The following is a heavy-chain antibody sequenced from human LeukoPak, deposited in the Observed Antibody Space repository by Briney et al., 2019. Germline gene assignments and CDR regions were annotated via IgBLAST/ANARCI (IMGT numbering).Heavy chain of an antibody. V-gene: IGHV3-74*01. CDR3: ARSGGPYYFDY. CDR2: LHSDGTST. Sequence: GGSLRLPCAASGFTLSNYWMHWVRQAPGKGLVWVSRLHSDGTSTSYADSVRGRITISRDNARNTLYLQMNTLRAEDTSFYYCARSGGPYYFDYWGQGTLVTVSS. J-gene: IGHJ4*02. CDR1: GFTLSNYW. D-gene: IGHD4-23*01.